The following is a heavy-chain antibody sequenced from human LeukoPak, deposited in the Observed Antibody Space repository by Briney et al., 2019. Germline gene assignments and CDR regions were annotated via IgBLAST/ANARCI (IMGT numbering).Heavy chain of an antibody. D-gene: IGHD3-22*01. V-gene: IGHV3-21*01. Sequence: PGGSLRLSCAASGFTFSTYNMNWVRQAPGKGLEWVSSISTSGTYIYYADSVKGRFTVSRDNAKNSLCLQMNSLRAEDTAVYYCARGYYEAFDIWGQGTMVTVSS. J-gene: IGHJ3*02. CDR2: ISTSGTYI. CDR1: GFTFSTYN. CDR3: ARGYYEAFDI.